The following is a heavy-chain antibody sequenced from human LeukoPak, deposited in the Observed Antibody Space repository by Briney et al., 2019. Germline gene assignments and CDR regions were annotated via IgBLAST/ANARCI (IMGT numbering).Heavy chain of an antibody. V-gene: IGHV3-33*01. CDR2: IWYDGSNK. CDR3: AGNLVAGTFDI. CDR1: GFTFSSYG. J-gene: IGHJ3*02. Sequence: GRSLRLSCAASGFTFSSYGMHWVRQAPGKGLEWVAVIWYDGSNKYYADSVKGRFTISRDNSKNTLYLQMNSLRAEDTAAYYCAGNLVAGTFDIWGQGTMVTVSS. D-gene: IGHD6-19*01.